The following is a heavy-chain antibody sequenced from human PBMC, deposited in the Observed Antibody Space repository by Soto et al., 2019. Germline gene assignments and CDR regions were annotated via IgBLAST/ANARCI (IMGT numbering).Heavy chain of an antibody. V-gene: IGHV1-18*01. Sequence: QVQLVQSGAEVKKPGASVKVSCKASGYTFTSYGISWVRQAPGQGLEWMGWISAYNGNTNYAQKLQGRVTTTTDTSTSTAYMELRSLRSDDTAVYYCARLKVVPAAIGMYYYYYMDVWGKGTTVTVSS. CDR2: ISAYNGNT. CDR3: ARLKVVPAAIGMYYYYYMDV. D-gene: IGHD2-2*01. CDR1: GYTFTSYG. J-gene: IGHJ6*03.